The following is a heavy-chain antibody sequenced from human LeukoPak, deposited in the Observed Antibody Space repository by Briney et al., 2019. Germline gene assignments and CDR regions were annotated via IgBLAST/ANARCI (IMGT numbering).Heavy chain of an antibody. CDR3: AREVEGGTMVRGVIITSWFDP. CDR1: GGTFSSYT. D-gene: IGHD3-10*01. Sequence: ASVKVSCKASGGTFSSYTISWVRQAPGQGLEWMGGIIPNFGTPNYAQKFQGRVTITADKSTSTAYMELSSLRSEDTAVYYCAREVEGGTMVRGVIITSWFDPWGQGTLVTVSS. J-gene: IGHJ5*02. V-gene: IGHV1-69*06. CDR2: IIPNFGTP.